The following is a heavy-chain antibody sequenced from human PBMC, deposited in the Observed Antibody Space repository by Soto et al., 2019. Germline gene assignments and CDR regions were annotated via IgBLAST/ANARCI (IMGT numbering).Heavy chain of an antibody. CDR2: IKPDGSEK. V-gene: IGHV3-7*04. D-gene: IGHD3-22*01. CDR3: ARGDYYDSSGPFSDAFDV. CDR1: GFTFSIYW. Sequence: EVQLVESGGGLVQPGGSLRLSCAASGFTFSIYWMSWVRQAPGKGLEWVANIKPDGSEKWYVDSVKGRFTISRDNAKNSLYLQMDSLRAEDTAVYYCARGDYYDSSGPFSDAFDVWGQGTMVTVS. J-gene: IGHJ3*01.